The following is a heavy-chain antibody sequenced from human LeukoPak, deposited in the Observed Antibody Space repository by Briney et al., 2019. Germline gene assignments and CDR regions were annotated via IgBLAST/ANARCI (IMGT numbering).Heavy chain of an antibody. Sequence: GGSLRLSCAASEFSVVSNYMTWVRQAPGKGLEWVSLIYSGGSTYYADSVKGRFTISRDNSKNTLYLQMNSLRAEDTAVYYCARPLRGYSPGAFDIWGQGTMVTVSS. CDR3: ARPLRGYSPGAFDI. D-gene: IGHD5-18*01. V-gene: IGHV3-66*02. J-gene: IGHJ3*02. CDR2: IYSGGST. CDR1: EFSVVSNY.